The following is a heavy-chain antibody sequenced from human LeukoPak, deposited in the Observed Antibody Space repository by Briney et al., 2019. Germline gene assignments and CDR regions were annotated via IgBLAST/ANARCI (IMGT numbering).Heavy chain of an antibody. CDR3: ARVGATVLPPRKYAFDI. D-gene: IGHD4-11*01. V-gene: IGHV4-34*01. CDR1: GGSFSGYY. J-gene: IGHJ3*02. CDR2: INHSGST. Sequence: SETLSLTCAVYGGSFSGYYWSWFRQPPGKGREWIGDINHSGSTNYNPSLKSRVTISVDTSKNQFPLKLSSVTAADTAVYYCARVGATVLPPRKYAFDIWGQGTMVTVSS.